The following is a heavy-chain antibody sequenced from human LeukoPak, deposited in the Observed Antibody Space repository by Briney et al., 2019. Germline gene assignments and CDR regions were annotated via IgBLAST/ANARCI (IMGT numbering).Heavy chain of an antibody. V-gene: IGHV3-72*01. CDR1: GFILSDHH. CDR3: TREGPPYYYDSSGYYWQGFDY. Sequence: GGSLRLSCAASGFILSDHHMDWVRQAPGKGLEWVGRTRNKARSYTTEYAASVKGRFTISRDDSKSIAYLQMNSLKTEDTAVYYCTREGPPYYYDSSGYYWQGFDYWGQGTLVTVSS. D-gene: IGHD3-22*01. CDR2: TRNKARSYTT. J-gene: IGHJ4*02.